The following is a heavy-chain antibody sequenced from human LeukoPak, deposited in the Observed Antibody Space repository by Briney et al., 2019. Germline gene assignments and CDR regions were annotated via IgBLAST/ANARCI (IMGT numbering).Heavy chain of an antibody. CDR3: ARDLSRYCSGGSCYSGDYYYGMDV. J-gene: IGHJ6*02. CDR1: GYTFTSYG. V-gene: IGHV1-18*01. Sequence: ASVKVSCKASGYTFTSYGISWVRQAPGQGLEWMGWISAYNGNTNYAQKLQGRVTMTTDTSTSTAYMELRSLRSEDTAVYYCARDLSRYCSGGSCYSGDYYYGMDVWGQGTTVTVSS. D-gene: IGHD2-15*01. CDR2: ISAYNGNT.